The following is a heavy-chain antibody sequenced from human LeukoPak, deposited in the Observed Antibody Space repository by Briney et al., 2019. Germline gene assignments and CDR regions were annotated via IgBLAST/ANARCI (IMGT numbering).Heavy chain of an antibody. J-gene: IGHJ4*02. CDR3: ARGLAVAVPYYFDY. CDR1: GYTFTSYG. CDR2: ISAYNGNT. Sequence: ASVKVFCKASGYTFTSYGISWVRQAPGQGLEWMGWISAYNGNTNYAQKLQGRVTMTTDTSTSTAYMELRSLRSDDTAVYYCARGLAVAVPYYFDYWGQGTLVTVSS. V-gene: IGHV1-18*01. D-gene: IGHD6-19*01.